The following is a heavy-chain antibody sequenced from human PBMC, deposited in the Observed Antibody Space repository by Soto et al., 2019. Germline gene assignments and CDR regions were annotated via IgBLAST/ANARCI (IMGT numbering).Heavy chain of an antibody. V-gene: IGHV1-69*06. Sequence: QVQLVQSGAEVKKPGSSVKVSCKASGGTFSSYAISWVRQAPGQGLEWMGGIIPIFGTANYAQKFQGRVTITAEKSPSTAYMELSSLRSEDTAVYYCARDTVPAAKFRWFDPWGQGTLVTVSS. J-gene: IGHJ5*02. CDR2: IIPIFGTA. CDR3: ARDTVPAAKFRWFDP. CDR1: GGTFSSYA. D-gene: IGHD2-2*01.